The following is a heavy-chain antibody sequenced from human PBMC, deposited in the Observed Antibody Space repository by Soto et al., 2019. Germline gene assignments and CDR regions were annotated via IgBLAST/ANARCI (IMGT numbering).Heavy chain of an antibody. V-gene: IGHV5-51*01. J-gene: IGHJ6*02. Sequence: GESLKISCQGSGYSFTSYWIGRVRQMPGQGLEWMGIIYPGDSDTRCSPSFQGQVTISADKSISTAYLQWSSLKASDSAMYYCARLSSYDYVWGSYRHYYDDYGMDVWGQGTTVTVSS. CDR3: ARLSSYDYVWGSYRHYYDDYGMDV. CDR2: IYPGDSDT. D-gene: IGHD3-16*02. CDR1: GYSFTSYW.